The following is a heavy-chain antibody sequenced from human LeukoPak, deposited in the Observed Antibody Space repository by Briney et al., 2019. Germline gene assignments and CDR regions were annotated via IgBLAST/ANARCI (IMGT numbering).Heavy chain of an antibody. D-gene: IGHD1-14*01. CDR2: IYHSGST. Sequence: PSETLSLTCAVSGGSISSSNWWSWVRQPPGKGLEWIGEIYHSGSTNYNPSLKSRVTISVDKSKNQFSLKLSSVTAADTAVYYCVRTVWDTTTVYYYYYMDVWGKGTTVTVSS. CDR1: GGSISSSNW. CDR3: VRTVWDTTTVYYYYYMDV. J-gene: IGHJ6*03. V-gene: IGHV4-4*02.